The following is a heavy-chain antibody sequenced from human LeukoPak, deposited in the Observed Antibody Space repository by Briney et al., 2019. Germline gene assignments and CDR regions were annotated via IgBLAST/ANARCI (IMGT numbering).Heavy chain of an antibody. CDR1: GFTFISYG. V-gene: IGHV3-30*02. D-gene: IGHD3-9*01. CDR2: IRYDGSNK. Sequence: GGSLRLSGSASGFTFISYGRHWDRQAPGKGLEWVAFIRYDGSNKYYADSVKGRFTISRDNSKNTLYLQMNSLRAEDTAVYYCAKDAMTGFGYWGLGTLVTVSS. CDR3: AKDAMTGFGY. J-gene: IGHJ4*02.